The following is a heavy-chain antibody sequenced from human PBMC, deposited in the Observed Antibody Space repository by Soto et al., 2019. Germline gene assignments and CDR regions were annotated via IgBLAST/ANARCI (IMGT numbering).Heavy chain of an antibody. D-gene: IGHD2-21*02. Sequence: EVQMVESGGGLVQPGGSLKVSCAASGFTFSGSAMHWVRQASGKGLEWVGRIRSKVNNYATKYAASVKGRFTISRDDSKTTAYLQMNSLKTEDTAVYYCTRHEAYCGGDCHKFAWFAPWGQGTLVTVSS. CDR3: TRHEAYCGGDCHKFAWFAP. CDR1: GFTFSGSA. J-gene: IGHJ5*02. V-gene: IGHV3-73*02. CDR2: IRSKVNNYAT.